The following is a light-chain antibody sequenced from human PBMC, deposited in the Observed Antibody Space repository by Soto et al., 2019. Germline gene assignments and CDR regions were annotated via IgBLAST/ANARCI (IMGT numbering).Light chain of an antibody. J-gene: IGKJ2*01. CDR3: QQSNSFPYT. V-gene: IGKV1-12*01. CDR2: AAS. CDR1: RDISRW. Sequence: DIQVTQSPSSVSASVGARVTITCRATRDISRWLAWYQQKPGKAPKLVIYAASNLQSGVPSRFSGSGSGTDFTLTINSLQPDDFATYYCQQSNSFPYTFGQGTKLEI.